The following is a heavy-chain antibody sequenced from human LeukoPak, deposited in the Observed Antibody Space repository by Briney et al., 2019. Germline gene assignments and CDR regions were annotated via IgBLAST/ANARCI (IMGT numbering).Heavy chain of an antibody. Sequence: ASVKVSCKASGYTFTGYYMHWVRQAPGQGLEWMGIINPSGGSTSYAQKFQGRVTMTRDMSTSTVYMELSSLRSEDTAVYYCATVGSNTADYWGQGTLVTVSS. J-gene: IGHJ4*02. D-gene: IGHD2-2*01. CDR3: ATVGSNTADY. CDR2: INPSGGST. CDR1: GYTFTGYY. V-gene: IGHV1-46*01.